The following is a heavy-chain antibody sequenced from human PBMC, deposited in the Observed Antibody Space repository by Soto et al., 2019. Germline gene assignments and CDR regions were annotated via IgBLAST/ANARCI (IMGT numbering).Heavy chain of an antibody. D-gene: IGHD3-22*01. V-gene: IGHV1-24*01. Sequence: ASVKVSCKVSGYTLTELSMHWVRQAPGKGLEWMGGFDPEDGETIYAQKFQGRVTMTEDTSTDTAYMELSSLRSEDTAVYYCATWATPYDSSGYYLDYWGQGTLVTGSS. CDR3: ATWATPYDSSGYYLDY. J-gene: IGHJ4*02. CDR1: GYTLTELS. CDR2: FDPEDGET.